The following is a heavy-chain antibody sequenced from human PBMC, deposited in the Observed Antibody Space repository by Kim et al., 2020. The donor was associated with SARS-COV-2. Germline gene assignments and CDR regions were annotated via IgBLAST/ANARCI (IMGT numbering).Heavy chain of an antibody. J-gene: IGHJ4*02. Sequence: GGSLRLSCTASGFTFSAYSMHWVRQAPGKGLEWVAFISYDGTKKFYTESAEGRFIISRDSPKNTLYLQMDGLRSDDTAVYYCARAWDNRIRGVLVWGQGTLVSVSS. CDR3: ARAWDNRIRGVLV. CDR2: ISYDGTKK. V-gene: IGHV3-30*04. D-gene: IGHD3-10*01. CDR1: GFTFSAYS.